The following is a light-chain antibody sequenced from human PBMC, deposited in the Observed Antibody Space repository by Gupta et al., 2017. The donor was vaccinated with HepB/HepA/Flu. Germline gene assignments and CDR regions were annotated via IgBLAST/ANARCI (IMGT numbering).Light chain of an antibody. CDR2: NTK. CDR3: DLYTGSGIGV. J-gene: IGLJ3*02. Sequence: QTVVTQEPSFSVSPGGTVTLPCGFNSGSVATTNYPSWYQQHQGQAPRTPIDNTKNRSSGVPDRRSASILGKNDAPPTTAAEAYDDGDEYCDLYTGSGIGVFGGGTKLTVL. V-gene: IGLV8-61*01. CDR1: SGSVATTNY.